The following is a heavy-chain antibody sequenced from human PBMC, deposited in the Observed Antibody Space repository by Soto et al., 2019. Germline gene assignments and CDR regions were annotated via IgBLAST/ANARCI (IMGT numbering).Heavy chain of an antibody. D-gene: IGHD2-2*01. V-gene: IGHV1-8*01. Sequence: ASVKVSCKASGYTFTSYDINWVRQAPGQGLEWMGWMNPNSGNTGYAQRFQGRVTMTRSTSITTAYMELSSLRSEDTAVYYCARGPPLYCSKTGCRGGRGNWFDPWGQGTLVTVSS. J-gene: IGHJ5*02. CDR1: GYTFTSYD. CDR3: ARGPPLYCSKTGCRGGRGNWFDP. CDR2: MNPNSGNT.